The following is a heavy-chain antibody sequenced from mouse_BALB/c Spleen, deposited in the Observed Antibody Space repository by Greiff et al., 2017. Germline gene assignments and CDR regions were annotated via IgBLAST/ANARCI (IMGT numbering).Heavy chain of an antibody. CDR1: GYTFSSYW. CDR2: ILPGSGST. D-gene: IGHD2-4*01. V-gene: IGHV1-9*01. J-gene: IGHJ3*01. CDR3: ARSTMITSAWFAY. Sequence: QVQLQQSGAELMKPGASVKISCKATGYTFSSYWIEWVKQRPGHGLEWIGEILPGSGSTNYNEKFKGKATFTADTSSNTAYMQLSSLTSEDSAVYYCARSTMITSAWFAYWGQGTLVTVPA.